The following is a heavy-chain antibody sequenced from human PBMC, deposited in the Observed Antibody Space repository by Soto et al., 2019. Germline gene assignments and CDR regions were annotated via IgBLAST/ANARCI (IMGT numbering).Heavy chain of an antibody. V-gene: IGHV1-8*01. Sequence: ASVKVSCKASGYTFTSYYINWVRQATGQGLEWMGWMNPNSGNTGYAQKFQGRVTMTRNTSISTAYMELSSLRSEDTAVYYCARGGGITIFGVVTHNWFDPWGQGTLVTVSS. CDR2: MNPNSGNT. J-gene: IGHJ5*02. D-gene: IGHD3-3*01. CDR3: ARGGGITIFGVVTHNWFDP. CDR1: GYTFTSYY.